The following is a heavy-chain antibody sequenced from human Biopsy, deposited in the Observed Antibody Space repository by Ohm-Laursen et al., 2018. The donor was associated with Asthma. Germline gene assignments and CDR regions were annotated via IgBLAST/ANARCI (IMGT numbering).Heavy chain of an antibody. J-gene: IGHJ6*02. D-gene: IGHD3-10*01. Sequence: SVKVYCNTSGYTFNSAGITWVRQAPGQGLEWMGWISVYNGNTKVAQKLQDRVTMITDTSTSTAYMELRSLRSDDTAVYFCARAVDYSHYYGIDVWGQGTTVTVS. V-gene: IGHV1-18*01. CDR1: GYTFNSAG. CDR2: ISVYNGNT. CDR3: ARAVDYSHYYGIDV.